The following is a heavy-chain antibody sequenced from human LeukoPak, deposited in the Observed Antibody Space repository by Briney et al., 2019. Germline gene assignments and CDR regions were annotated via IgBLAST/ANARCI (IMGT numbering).Heavy chain of an antibody. CDR1: GFTFSGYW. J-gene: IGHJ4*02. V-gene: IGHV3-7*01. Sequence: GGSLRLSGAAPGFTFSGYWMTWVRLAPGKGLEWVANIKEDGSEKHYADSVKGRFTISRDNAKTSLYLQMDTLRFEDTAVYYCACTIAVGYWGQGTLVTVSS. CDR3: ACTIAVGY. CDR2: IKEDGSEK. D-gene: IGHD6-19*01.